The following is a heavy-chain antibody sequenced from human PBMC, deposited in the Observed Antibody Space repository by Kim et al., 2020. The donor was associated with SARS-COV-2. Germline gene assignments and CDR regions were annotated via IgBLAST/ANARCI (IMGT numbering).Heavy chain of an antibody. D-gene: IGHD3-22*01. V-gene: IGHV4-34*01. CDR3: ARGSDSSGYYCSLDY. Sequence: PSLKGRVTISIETSKHQFSLKLSSVTAADTAVYYCARGSDSSGYYCSLDYWGQGTLVTVSS. J-gene: IGHJ4*02.